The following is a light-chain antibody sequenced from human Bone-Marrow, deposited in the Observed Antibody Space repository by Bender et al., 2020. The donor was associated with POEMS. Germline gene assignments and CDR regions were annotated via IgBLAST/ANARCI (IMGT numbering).Light chain of an antibody. V-gene: IGLV1-44*01. J-gene: IGLJ2*01. CDR3: SSYTTSSTVI. CDR1: IGGNA. CDR2: GND. Sequence: IGGNAVNWWQQLPGTAPKLLIYGNDQRPSGVPDRFSGSKSGTSASLAITGLQSEDEADYYCSSYTTSSTVIFGGGTKLTV.